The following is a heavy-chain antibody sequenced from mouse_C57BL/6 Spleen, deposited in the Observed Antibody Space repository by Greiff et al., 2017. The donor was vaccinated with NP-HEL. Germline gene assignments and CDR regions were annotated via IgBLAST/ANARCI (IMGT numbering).Heavy chain of an antibody. CDR1: GYSITSGYY. V-gene: IGHV3-6*01. CDR3: AREELDSAMDY. Sequence: EVKLMESGPGLVKPSQSLSLTCSVTGYSITSGYYWNWIRQFPGNKLEWMGYISYDGSNNYNPSLKNRISITRDTSKNQFFLKLNSVTTEDTATYYCAREELDSAMDYWGQGTSVTVSS. J-gene: IGHJ4*01. D-gene: IGHD3-1*01. CDR2: ISYDGSN.